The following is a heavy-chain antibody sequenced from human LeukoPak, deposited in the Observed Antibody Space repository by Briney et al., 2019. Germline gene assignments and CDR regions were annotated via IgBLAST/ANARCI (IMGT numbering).Heavy chain of an antibody. D-gene: IGHD1-1*01. J-gene: IGHJ4*02. V-gene: IGHV4-59*01. Sequence: SETLSLTCTVSSGSISSYYWSWIRQPPGKGLEWIGYIYNSGNTNFNPSLKSRVTISVDTSKNQFSLKLSSVTAADTAVYYCARTWNGYFDYWGQGTLVTVSS. CDR2: IYNSGNT. CDR1: SGSISSYY. CDR3: ARTWNGYFDY.